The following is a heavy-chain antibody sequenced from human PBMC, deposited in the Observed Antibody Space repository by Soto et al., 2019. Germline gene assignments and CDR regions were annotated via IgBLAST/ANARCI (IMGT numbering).Heavy chain of an antibody. CDR3: AKDRWTVTRGTFDY. CDR1: GFTFRSYA. D-gene: IGHD4-4*01. V-gene: IGHV3-23*01. J-gene: IGHJ4*02. Sequence: GGSLRLSCAASGFTFRSYAMSWVRQAPGKGLEWVSAISGSGDSTYYADSVKGRFSISRDNSKNTLYLQMNSLRAEDTAVYYCAKDRWTVTRGTFDYWGRGTLVTVSS. CDR2: ISGSGDST.